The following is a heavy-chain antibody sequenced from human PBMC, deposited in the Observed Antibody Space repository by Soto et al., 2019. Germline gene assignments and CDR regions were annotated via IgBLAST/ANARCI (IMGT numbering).Heavy chain of an antibody. CDR2: INPDGSRV. CDR3: ARVPVGVHGKFDP. V-gene: IGHV3-74*01. Sequence: EVQLVESGGGLVQPGGSLRLSCAPSGFALSSYWMHWVRQVPGKGLVWVSRINPDGSRVDYADSVRGRFTISRDDAKNTLFLQMNSLRAEDTAVYYCARVPVGVHGKFDPWGQGTLVTVSS. D-gene: IGHD1-26*01. J-gene: IGHJ5*02. CDR1: GFALSSYW.